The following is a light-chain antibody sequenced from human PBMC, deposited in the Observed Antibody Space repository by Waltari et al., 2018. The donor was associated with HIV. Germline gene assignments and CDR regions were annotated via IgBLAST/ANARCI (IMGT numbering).Light chain of an antibody. V-gene: IGKV1-5*03. CDR2: FAS. J-gene: IGKJ2*01. Sequence: DSPMTQSPSTLSASVVNRVIITCRASQNIQNRMAWYQQKPGKAPKLLIYFASTLQGGVPSRFSGSGSGTEFTLTISSLQPDDFATYYCQGGNGYFGQGTKVEIK. CDR1: QNIQNR. CDR3: QGGNGY.